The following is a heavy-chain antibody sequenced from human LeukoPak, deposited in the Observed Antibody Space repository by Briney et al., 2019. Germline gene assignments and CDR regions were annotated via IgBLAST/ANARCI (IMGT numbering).Heavy chain of an antibody. V-gene: IGHV5-51*01. J-gene: IGHJ5*02. D-gene: IGHD2-15*01. CDR2: IYPADSDI. CDR3: ARQEYCSGGSCYTWFDP. Sequence: GESLKISCQGSGYRINNYWIGWVRQMPGKGLEWMGIIYPADSDIRYSPSFQGQVTISADKPISTAYLQWSSLKASDTAMYYCARQEYCSGGSCYTWFDPWGQGTLVIVSS. CDR1: GYRINNYW.